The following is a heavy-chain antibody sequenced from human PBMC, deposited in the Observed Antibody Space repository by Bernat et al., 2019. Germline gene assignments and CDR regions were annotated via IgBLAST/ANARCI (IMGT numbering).Heavy chain of an antibody. V-gene: IGHV4-39*01. Sequence: QLQLQESGPGLVKPSETLSLTCTVSGGSISSSSYYWGWIRQPPGKGLEWLGSIYYSGSTYYNPSLKSRVTISVDTSKNQFSLKLSSVTAADTAVYYCALYYDFWSGYYGRVDYWGQGTLVTVSS. D-gene: IGHD3-3*01. CDR2: IYYSGST. J-gene: IGHJ4*02. CDR3: ALYYDFWSGYYGRVDY. CDR1: GGSISSSSYY.